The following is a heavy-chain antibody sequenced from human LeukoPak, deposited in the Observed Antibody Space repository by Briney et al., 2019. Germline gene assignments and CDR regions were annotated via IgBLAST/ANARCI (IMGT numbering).Heavy chain of an antibody. Sequence: QSGGSLRLSCAASGFTFSNAWMSWVRQAPGKGLEWVSAISGSGGSTYYADSVKGRFTISRDNSKNTLYLQMNSLRAEDTAVYYCAKYVLLWFGEEGGAFDIWGQGTMVTVSS. V-gene: IGHV3-23*01. CDR3: AKYVLLWFGEEGGAFDI. CDR1: GFTFSNAW. J-gene: IGHJ3*02. CDR2: ISGSGGST. D-gene: IGHD3-10*01.